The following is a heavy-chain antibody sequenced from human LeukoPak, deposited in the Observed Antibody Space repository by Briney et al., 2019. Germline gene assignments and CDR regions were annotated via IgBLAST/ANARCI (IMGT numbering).Heavy chain of an antibody. D-gene: IGHD1-26*01. CDR2: ISSSSSDI. V-gene: IGHV3-21*01. CDR1: GFTFSSYS. Sequence: GGSLRLSCAASGFTFSSYSMNWVRQAPGKGLEWVSSISSSSSDIYYADSVKGRFTISRDNAKNSLYLQMNSLRAEDTAVYYCAREMGDSGSDSRYYYYYYYMDVWGKGTTVTVSS. J-gene: IGHJ6*03. CDR3: AREMGDSGSDSRYYYYYYYMDV.